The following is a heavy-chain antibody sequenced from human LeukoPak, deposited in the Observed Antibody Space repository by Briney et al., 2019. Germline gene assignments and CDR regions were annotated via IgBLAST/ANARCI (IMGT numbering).Heavy chain of an antibody. V-gene: IGHV1-69*05. CDR3: ARAGDCSSTSCYTAHFDY. CDR2: IIPIFGTA. CDR1: GGTFSSYA. D-gene: IGHD2-2*02. Sequence: GSSVKVSCKASGGTFSSYAISWVRQAPGQGLEWMGGIIPIFGTANYAQKFQGRVAITTDESTSTAYMELSSLRSEDTAVYYCARAGDCSSTSCYTAHFDYWGQGTLVTVSS. J-gene: IGHJ4*02.